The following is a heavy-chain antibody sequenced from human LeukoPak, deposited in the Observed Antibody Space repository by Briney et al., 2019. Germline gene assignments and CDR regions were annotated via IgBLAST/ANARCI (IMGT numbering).Heavy chain of an antibody. CDR2: ISYDGSNK. D-gene: IGHD5-18*01. J-gene: IGHJ6*02. V-gene: IGHV3-30-3*01. CDR3: ASLPTSQRYSPYYYGVDV. CDR1: GFTFSSYA. Sequence: PGGSLRLSCAASGFTFSSYAMHWVRQAPGKGLEWVAVISYDGSNKYYVDSVKGRFTISRDNSKNTLFLQMNSLRGEDTAVYYCASLPTSQRYSPYYYGVDVWGQGTTVTVSS.